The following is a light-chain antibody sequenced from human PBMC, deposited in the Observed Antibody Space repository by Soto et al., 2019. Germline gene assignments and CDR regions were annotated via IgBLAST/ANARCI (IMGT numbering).Light chain of an antibody. CDR1: QKINSY. CDR2: AAS. V-gene: IGKV1-39*01. Sequence: DIQMTQSPASLSASVGDRVTITCRASQKINSYLNWYQQKPGKVPKLLIYAASGLQSGVPSRFSGSGSGTDFTLTISSLQPEDFATYYCQQSYSRPPSPTFGGGTKVEIK. CDR3: QQSYSRPPSPT. J-gene: IGKJ4*01.